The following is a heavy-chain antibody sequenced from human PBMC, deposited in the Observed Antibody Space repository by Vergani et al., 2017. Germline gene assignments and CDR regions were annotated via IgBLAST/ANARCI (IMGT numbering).Heavy chain of an antibody. D-gene: IGHD3-3*01. Sequence: EVQLLESGGGLVQPGGSLRLSCAASGFTFSSYAMSWVRQAPGKGLEWVSAISGSGGSTYYADSVKGRCTISRDNSKNTLYLQMNSLRAEDTAVYYCAKDSIFGTLLGDVWGKGTTVTVSS. J-gene: IGHJ6*04. CDR2: ISGSGGST. V-gene: IGHV3-23*01. CDR3: AKDSIFGTLLGDV. CDR1: GFTFSSYA.